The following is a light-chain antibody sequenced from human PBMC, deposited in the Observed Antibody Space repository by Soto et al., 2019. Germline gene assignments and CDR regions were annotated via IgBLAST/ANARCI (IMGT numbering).Light chain of an antibody. V-gene: IGKV3-20*01. J-gene: IGKJ4*01. Sequence: EIVLTQSPGTLSLSPGERATLSCRASQSVRSSHLAWYQQKPGQAPRLLIYGASSRATGIPDRFSDSGSGTDFTLTISRLEPEDFAVYYCQQYSTSPPTFGGGTKVEIK. CDR2: GAS. CDR3: QQYSTSPPT. CDR1: QSVRSSH.